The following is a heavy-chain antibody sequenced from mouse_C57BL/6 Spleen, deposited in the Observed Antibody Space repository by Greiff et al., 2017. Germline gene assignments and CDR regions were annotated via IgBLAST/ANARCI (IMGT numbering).Heavy chain of an antibody. CDR3: ARWYYGNYGPSYAMDY. J-gene: IGHJ4*01. CDR2: IFPGSGST. CDR1: GYTFTDYY. V-gene: IGHV1-75*01. D-gene: IGHD2-1*01. Sequence: QVQLQQSGPELVKPGASVKISCKASGYTFTDYYINWVKQRPGQGLEWIGWIFPGSGSTYYNEKFKGKATLTVDKSSSTAYMLLSSLTSEDSAVYFCARWYYGNYGPSYAMDYWGQGTSVTVSS.